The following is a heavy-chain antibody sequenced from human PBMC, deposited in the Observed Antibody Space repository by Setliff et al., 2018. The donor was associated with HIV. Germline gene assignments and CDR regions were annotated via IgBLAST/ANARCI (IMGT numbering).Heavy chain of an antibody. J-gene: IGHJ5*01. Sequence: PSETLSLTCTVSGDSITSRNYHWDWVRQPPGKGLEWIGSLFYTGSTSYNPSLKSRITISVDTSKKEFSLNLSSLTAADTAVFYCARGRYSYGPGWFDSWAQGAVVTVSS. D-gene: IGHD5-18*01. CDR1: GDSITSRNYH. V-gene: IGHV4-39*07. CDR3: ARGRYSYGPGWFDS. CDR2: LFYTGST.